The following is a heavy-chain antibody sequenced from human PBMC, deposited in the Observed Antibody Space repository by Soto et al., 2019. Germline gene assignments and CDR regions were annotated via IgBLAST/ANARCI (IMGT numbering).Heavy chain of an antibody. Sequence: PGGSLRLSCAASGFSFSVYSMNWVRQAPGKGLEWVSYINGRDGAINYVDSVKGRFTISIDIAKNSLYLQMNSLRDEDTAVYFCARDHLWAFDYWGQGVLVTAPQ. V-gene: IGHV3-48*02. D-gene: IGHD3-3*02. J-gene: IGHJ4*02. CDR3: ARDHLWAFDY. CDR2: INGRDGAI. CDR1: GFSFSVYS.